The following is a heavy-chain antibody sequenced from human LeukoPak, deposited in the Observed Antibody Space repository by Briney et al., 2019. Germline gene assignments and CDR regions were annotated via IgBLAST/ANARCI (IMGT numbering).Heavy chain of an antibody. CDR3: ASRVENWFDP. Sequence: ASVKVSCKASGYSFTSYYMHWVRQAPGQGLEWMGIINASCGSTSYAQKIQGRVTMTRDMSTSTVYMELSSMRSEDTALYYCASRVENWFDPWVQGTLVTVSS. CDR2: INASCGST. J-gene: IGHJ5*02. V-gene: IGHV1-46*01. D-gene: IGHD5-24*01. CDR1: GYSFTSYY.